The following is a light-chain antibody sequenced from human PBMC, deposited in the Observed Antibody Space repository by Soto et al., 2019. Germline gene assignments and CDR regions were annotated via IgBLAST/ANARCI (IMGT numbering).Light chain of an antibody. CDR2: GAS. V-gene: IGKV3-20*01. J-gene: IGKJ5*01. CDR3: QQYGSSPPIT. CDR1: QSVNFY. Sequence: EIVVTKSPGTLSLSQGERATISYRASQSVNFYLAWYQQKPGQAPRLLIHGASNRATGIPDRFSGSGSGTDFTLTIGRLEPEDFAVYYCQQYGSSPPITFGQGTRLEIK.